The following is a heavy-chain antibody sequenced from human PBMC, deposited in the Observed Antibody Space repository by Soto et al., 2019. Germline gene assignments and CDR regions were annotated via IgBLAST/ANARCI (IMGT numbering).Heavy chain of an antibody. V-gene: IGHV3-23*01. Sequence: PGGSLRLSCAASGLTSSSYGMSWVRQAPGKGLEWVSTISDSGGSTYYADSVKGRFTISRDSSKNTLYLQMNSLRAEDTAVYYCAKRGGPRLYYFDYWGQGTLVTVSS. CDR1: GLTSSSYG. D-gene: IGHD2-15*01. J-gene: IGHJ4*02. CDR3: AKRGGPRLYYFDY. CDR2: ISDSGGST.